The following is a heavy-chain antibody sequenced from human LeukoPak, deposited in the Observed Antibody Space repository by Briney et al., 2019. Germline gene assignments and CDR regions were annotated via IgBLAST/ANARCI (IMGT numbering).Heavy chain of an antibody. Sequence: PGGSLRLSCAASGFTFSSYAMSWVRQAPGKGLEWVSAISAGGGSTYYADSVKGRFTISRDNSKNTLYLQMNSLRAEDTAVYYCAKGPIYCSSTSCPPDYWGQGTLVTVSS. J-gene: IGHJ4*02. V-gene: IGHV3-23*01. CDR2: ISAGGGST. D-gene: IGHD2-2*01. CDR1: GFTFSSYA. CDR3: AKGPIYCSSTSCPPDY.